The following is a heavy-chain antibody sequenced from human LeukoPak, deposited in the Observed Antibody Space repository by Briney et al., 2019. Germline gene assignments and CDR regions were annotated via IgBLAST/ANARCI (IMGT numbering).Heavy chain of an antibody. Sequence: PGGSLRLSCAASGFTFSSYTMNWVRQAPGKGLEWVSSISSSSSYIYYADSVKGRFTISRDNAKNSLYLQMNSLRAEDTAVYYCARDHGTSSDAVFDYWGQGTLVTVSS. CDR1: GFTFSSYT. J-gene: IGHJ4*02. CDR3: ARDHGTSSDAVFDY. V-gene: IGHV3-21*01. CDR2: ISSSSSYI.